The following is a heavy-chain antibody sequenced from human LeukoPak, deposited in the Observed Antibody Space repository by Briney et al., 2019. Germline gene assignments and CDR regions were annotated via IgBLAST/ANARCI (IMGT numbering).Heavy chain of an antibody. Sequence: GGSLRLSCAASGFTFSSYAMSWVRQAPGKGLEWVSAISGSGGSTYYADSVKGRFTISRDNSKNTLYLQMNSLRAEDTAVYYCASRALRFLEEGYGMDVWGQGTTVTVSS. CDR3: ASRALRFLEEGYGMDV. J-gene: IGHJ6*02. CDR2: ISGSGGST. V-gene: IGHV3-23*01. D-gene: IGHD3-3*01. CDR1: GFTFSSYA.